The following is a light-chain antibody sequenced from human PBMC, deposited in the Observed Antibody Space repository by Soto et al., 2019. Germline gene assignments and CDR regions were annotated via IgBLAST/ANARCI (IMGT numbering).Light chain of an antibody. CDR2: DVN. CDR1: SSDVGSYKS. CDR3: CSYAGSYSWV. J-gene: IGLJ3*02. V-gene: IGLV2-11*01. Sequence: QSALTQPRSVSASPGQSVTISCTGTSSDVGSYKSVSWYQQYPGKAPKLMIYDVNKRPSGVPDRFSGSKSGNTASLTISGPQAEDESDYYCCSYAGSYSWVFGGGTKVTVL.